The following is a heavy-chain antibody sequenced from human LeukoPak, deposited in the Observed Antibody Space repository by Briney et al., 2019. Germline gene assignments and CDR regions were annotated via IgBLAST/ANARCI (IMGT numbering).Heavy chain of an antibody. J-gene: IGHJ3*02. CDR2: ISTYNGNT. CDR3: ARSLGYTSGYTNDAFDI. Sequence: ASVKLSCKASGFTFTIYGITWVRQAPGQGLEWMGWISTYNGNTNYTQEVQGRVTMTTDTSTTTAYMELRSLRSDDTAVYYCARSLGYTSGYTNDAFDIWGQGTMVTVSS. CDR1: GFTFTIYG. D-gene: IGHD5-18*01. V-gene: IGHV1-18*01.